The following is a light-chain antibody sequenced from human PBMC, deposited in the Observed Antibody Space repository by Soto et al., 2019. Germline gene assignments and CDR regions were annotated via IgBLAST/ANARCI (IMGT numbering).Light chain of an antibody. Sequence: EIVLTQSPGTLSLSPGERVTLSCRASQSVTTRLAWYQHKPGQAPTLLMSGASSRASGVPVRFSVSGSGTDFTLTITRLEPEDFALYYCQQYGGSPIPFGLGTRLEIK. V-gene: IGKV3-20*01. CDR1: QSVTTR. CDR3: QQYGGSPIP. J-gene: IGKJ5*01. CDR2: GAS.